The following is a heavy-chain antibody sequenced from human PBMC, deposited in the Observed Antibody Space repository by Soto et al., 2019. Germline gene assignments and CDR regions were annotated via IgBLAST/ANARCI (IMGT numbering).Heavy chain of an antibody. CDR1: GDRVLFYV. CDR3: GRRLQIRGARPDY. CDR2: IKPNNGGT. V-gene: IGHV1-2*04. J-gene: IGHJ4*01. Sequence: GFSVTVACASCGDRVLFYVIPGARQAPGQGLEWMGYIKPNNGGTKYAQEFQGWVRMTRDTANSTAYIDLSGLTPAETAVYYCGRRLQIRGARPDYWGHGSLVTVS. D-gene: IGHD1-26*01.